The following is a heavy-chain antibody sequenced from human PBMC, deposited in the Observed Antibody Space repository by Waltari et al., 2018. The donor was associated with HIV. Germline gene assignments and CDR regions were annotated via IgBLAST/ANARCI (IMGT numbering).Heavy chain of an antibody. CDR2: IYSGGSR. J-gene: IGHJ6*02. D-gene: IGHD1-26*01. V-gene: IGHV3-53*01. Sequence: EVQLVESGGGLIETGGSLRLSCAASGFTVSSNYMSWVRQAPGKGLGWVSVIYSGGSRYYADSVKGRFTISRDNSKNTVSLHMNSLRAEDTAVYYCARDPRSSGYYGVDVWGQGTAATVSS. CDR3: ARDPRSSGYYGVDV. CDR1: GFTVSSNY.